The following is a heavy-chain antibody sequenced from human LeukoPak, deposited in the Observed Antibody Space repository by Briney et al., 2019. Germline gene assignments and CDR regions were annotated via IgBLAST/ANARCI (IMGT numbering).Heavy chain of an antibody. V-gene: IGHV3-7*01. Sequence: PGGSLRLSCAASGFTFSTYWKSWVRQAPGKGLEWVANIKQDGSEKYYVDSVKGRFTISRDNAKNSLYLQMNSLRAEDTAVYYCARDIGYCSGGSCSAFDYWGQGTLVTVSS. D-gene: IGHD2-15*01. CDR1: GFTFSTYW. CDR2: IKQDGSEK. CDR3: ARDIGYCSGGSCSAFDY. J-gene: IGHJ4*02.